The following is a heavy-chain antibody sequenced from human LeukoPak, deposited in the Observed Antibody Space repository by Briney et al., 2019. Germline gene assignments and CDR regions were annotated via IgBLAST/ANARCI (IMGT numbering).Heavy chain of an antibody. CDR2: IKQDGSEK. CDR1: GFTFSSYW. D-gene: IGHD5-18*01. Sequence: GGSLRLSCAASGFTFSSYWMSWVRQAPGKRLEWVANIKQDGSEKYYVDSVKGRFTISRDNAKNSLYLQMNSLRAEDTAVYYCARVNTDDYFDYWGQGTLVTVSS. J-gene: IGHJ4*02. V-gene: IGHV3-7*01. CDR3: ARVNTDDYFDY.